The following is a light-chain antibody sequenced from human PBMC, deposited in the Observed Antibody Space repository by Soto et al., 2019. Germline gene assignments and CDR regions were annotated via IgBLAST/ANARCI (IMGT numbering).Light chain of an antibody. CDR1: QSVTTN. CDR3: QQYEKWPFT. CDR2: GAS. J-gene: IGKJ2*01. V-gene: IGKV3-15*01. Sequence: EVVLTQSPASLSVFPGERVIVSCRASQSVTTNLAWYLHKAGQAPTLLIYGASTRAGGVSDRFSGGGSGAEFTRTISSLQSGDSAIYYCQQYEKWPFTFGQGTSLEIK.